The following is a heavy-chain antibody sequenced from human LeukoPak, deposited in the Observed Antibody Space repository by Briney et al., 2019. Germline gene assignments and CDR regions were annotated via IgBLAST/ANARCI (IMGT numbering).Heavy chain of an antibody. CDR2: INHSGST. CDR1: GGSFSGYY. Sequence: SETLSLTCAVYGGSFSGYYWSWIRQPPGKGLEWIGEINHSGSTNYNPSLKSRVTISVDTSKNQFSLKRSSVTAADTAVYYCARLPRGAAAGRNTVYWGQGTLVTVSS. D-gene: IGHD6-13*01. CDR3: ARLPRGAAAGRNTVY. V-gene: IGHV4-34*01. J-gene: IGHJ4*02.